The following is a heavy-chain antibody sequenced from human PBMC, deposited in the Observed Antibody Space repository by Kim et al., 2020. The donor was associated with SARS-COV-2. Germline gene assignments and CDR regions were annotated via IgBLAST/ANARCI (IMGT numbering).Heavy chain of an antibody. CDR1: GFTFSDHY. CDR2: IRNRANGYTT. J-gene: IGHJ4*02. CDR3: GRAPSTVVTVLDY. V-gene: IGHV3-72*01. D-gene: IGHD4-17*01. Sequence: GGSLRLSCAASGFTFSDHYMDWVRQAPGKGLEWIGRIRNRANGYTTEYVTSVKGRFTISRDDTKNSLYLQMNSLEMEDTAVYYCGRAPSTVVTVLDYWGQGTLVTVSS.